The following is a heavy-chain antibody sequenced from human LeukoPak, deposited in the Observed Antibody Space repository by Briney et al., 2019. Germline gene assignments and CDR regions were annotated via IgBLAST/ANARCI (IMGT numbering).Heavy chain of an antibody. CDR3: ARVGAAAGLFDY. CDR1: GSTVSSNY. J-gene: IGHJ4*02. V-gene: IGHV3-53*01. Sequence: PGGSLRLSCAASGSTVSSNYMGWVREAPGKGLEWVSIIYSGGNTYYADSVKGRFTISRDNSKNTLYLQMNSLRAGDTAVYYCARVGAAAGLFDYWGQGTLVTVSS. D-gene: IGHD6-13*01. CDR2: IYSGGNT.